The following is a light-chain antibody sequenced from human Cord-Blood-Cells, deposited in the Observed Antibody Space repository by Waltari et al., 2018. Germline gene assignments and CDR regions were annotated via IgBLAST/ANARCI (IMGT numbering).Light chain of an antibody. V-gene: IGLV3-10*01. Sequence: SYELTQPPSVSVSPGQTARITCSGDALPKKYAYWSQQKSGQAPVLVIYEDSKRPSGIPGRFSGSSSGTMATLAISGAQVEDEADYYCYSTDSSGNHWVFGGGTKLTVL. J-gene: IGLJ3*02. CDR1: ALPKKY. CDR3: YSTDSSGNHWV. CDR2: EDS.